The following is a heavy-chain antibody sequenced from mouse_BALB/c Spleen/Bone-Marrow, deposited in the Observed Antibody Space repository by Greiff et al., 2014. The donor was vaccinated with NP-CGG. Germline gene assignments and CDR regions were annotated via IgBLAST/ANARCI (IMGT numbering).Heavy chain of an antibody. D-gene: IGHD2-4*01. J-gene: IGHJ4*01. CDR3: ARDDYDYAMDY. Sequence: VKVEGSGGGLVQPGGSRKLSCAASGFTFSSFGMHWVRQAPEKGLEWVAYISSGSSTIYYADTVKGRFTISRDNPKNTLFLQMTSLRSEDTAMYYCARDDYDYAMDYWGQGTSVTPST. CDR1: GFTFSSFG. V-gene: IGHV5-17*02. CDR2: ISSGSSTI.